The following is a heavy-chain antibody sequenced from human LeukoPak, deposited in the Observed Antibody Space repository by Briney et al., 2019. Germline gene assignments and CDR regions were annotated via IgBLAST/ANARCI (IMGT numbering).Heavy chain of an antibody. J-gene: IGHJ1*01. D-gene: IGHD3-10*01. CDR3: AKDSGREYFQH. V-gene: IGHV3-23*01. CDR1: GFTFSSYA. CDR2: ISCSGDST. Sequence: GECLRLSCAASGFTFSSYAMGWVRQAPGKGLEWDSAISCSGDSTYYADSVKGRFTISRDNSKNTLYLQMNSLRAEDTAVYYCAKDSGREYFQHWGQGTLVTVSS.